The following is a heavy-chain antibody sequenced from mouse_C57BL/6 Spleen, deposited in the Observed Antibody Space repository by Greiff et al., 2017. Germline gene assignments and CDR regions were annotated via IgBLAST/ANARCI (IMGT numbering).Heavy chain of an antibody. J-gene: IGHJ3*01. D-gene: IGHD2-2*01. CDR3: ARGSTMVTTVAY. CDR1: GYTFTSYW. V-gene: IGHV1-59*01. CDR2: IDPSDSYT. Sequence: QVQLQQPGAELVRPGTSVKLSCKASGYTFTSYWMHWVKQRPGQGLEWIGVIDPSDSYTNYNQKFKGKATLTVDTSSSTAYMQLSSLTSEDSAVYYCARGSTMVTTVAYWGQGTLVTVSA.